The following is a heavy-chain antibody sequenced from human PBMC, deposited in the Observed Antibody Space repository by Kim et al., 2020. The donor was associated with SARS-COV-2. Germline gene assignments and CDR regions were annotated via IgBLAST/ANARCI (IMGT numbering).Heavy chain of an antibody. CDR3: TRAYNLDSSSWYDY. Sequence: ASSVKGRFTISRDDSKSIAYLQMNRLKTEDTAVYYCTRAYNLDSSSWYDYWGQGTLVTVSS. V-gene: IGHV3-49*02. D-gene: IGHD6-13*01. J-gene: IGHJ4*02.